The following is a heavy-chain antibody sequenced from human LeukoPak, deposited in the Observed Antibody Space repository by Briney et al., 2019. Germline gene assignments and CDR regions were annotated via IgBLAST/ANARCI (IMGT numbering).Heavy chain of an antibody. CDR3: ARGTYYDILTGYHPHYFDY. J-gene: IGHJ4*02. Sequence: SETLSLTCTVSGGSISSSSYYWGWIRQPPGKGLEWIGSIYYSGSTYYNPSLKSRVTISVDTSKNQFSLKLSSVTAADTAVYYCARGTYYDILTGYHPHYFDYWGQGTLVTVSS. CDR2: IYYSGST. D-gene: IGHD3-9*01. CDR1: GGSISSSSYY. V-gene: IGHV4-39*01.